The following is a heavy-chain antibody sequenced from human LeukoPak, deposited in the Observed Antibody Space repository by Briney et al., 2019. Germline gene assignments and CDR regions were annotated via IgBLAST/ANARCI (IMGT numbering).Heavy chain of an antibody. Sequence: SETLSLTCTISDGSISNYYWIWIRKPPGKGLEWVGYISYSGTTKYNPSLKSRVTISLDTAENQFSLELSSVTAADTAVYYCARRGSGSYSPFDSWGQGTLVTVSS. J-gene: IGHJ4*02. CDR2: ISYSGTT. CDR3: ARRGSGSYSPFDS. V-gene: IGHV4-59*12. CDR1: DGSISNYY. D-gene: IGHD3-10*01.